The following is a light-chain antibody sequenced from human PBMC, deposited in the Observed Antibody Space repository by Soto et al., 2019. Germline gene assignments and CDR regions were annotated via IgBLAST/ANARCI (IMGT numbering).Light chain of an antibody. CDR1: SSDVGGYNY. V-gene: IGLV2-14*01. J-gene: IGLJ1*01. CDR3: SSYTSISAYV. CDR2: EVN. Sequence: QSVLTQPASVSGSPGQSITISCTGTSSDVGGYNYVSWYQQHPGKVPKLMIYEVNNRPSGVSNRFSGSKSGNTAFLTISGLQAEDEAHYYCSSYTSISAYVFGTGTKVTVL.